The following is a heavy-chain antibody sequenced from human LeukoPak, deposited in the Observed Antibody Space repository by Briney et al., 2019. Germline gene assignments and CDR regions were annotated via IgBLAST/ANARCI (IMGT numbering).Heavy chain of an antibody. CDR3: VRDQGAY. V-gene: IGHV1-2*02. Sequence: ASVNVSCKASGYTFTGYYVHWVRQAPGQGLEWMGRINSNSGGTNYAQKFQGRFTMTRDTSISTAYMELSRLTSDDTAVYYCVRDQGAYWGQGTLVTVSS. CDR2: INSNSGGT. D-gene: IGHD1-26*01. CDR1: GYTFTGYY. J-gene: IGHJ4*02.